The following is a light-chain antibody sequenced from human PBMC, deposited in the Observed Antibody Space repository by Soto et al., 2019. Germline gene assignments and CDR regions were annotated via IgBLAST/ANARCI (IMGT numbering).Light chain of an antibody. CDR2: DNN. CDR1: SSNIGNNY. J-gene: IGLJ1*01. Sequence: QSVLTQPPSVSATPGQKVTISCSGSSSNIGNNYVSWYQQLPGTAPKLLIYDNNKRPSGIPDRFSGSKSGTSATLCITGLPPGDEADYYCGTWDSSLSAHYVFGTGTKVTVL. V-gene: IGLV1-51*01. CDR3: GTWDSSLSAHYV.